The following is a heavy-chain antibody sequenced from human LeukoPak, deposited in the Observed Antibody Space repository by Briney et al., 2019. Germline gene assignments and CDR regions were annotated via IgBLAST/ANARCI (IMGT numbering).Heavy chain of an antibody. CDR2: TYYRSKWYN. V-gene: IGHV6-1*01. Sequence: SQTLSLTCAISGDSVSSNSAAWNWLRQSPSRGLEWLGRTYYRSKWYNGYAVSVNSRMTINPDTSKNQFSLQLNSVTPEDTAVYYCARGRPLVGATQNAFDIWGQGTMVTVSS. D-gene: IGHD1-26*01. J-gene: IGHJ3*02. CDR3: ARGRPLVGATQNAFDI. CDR1: GDSVSSNSAA.